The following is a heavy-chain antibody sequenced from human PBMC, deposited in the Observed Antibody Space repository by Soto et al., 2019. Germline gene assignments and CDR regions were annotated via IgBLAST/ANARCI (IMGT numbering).Heavy chain of an antibody. V-gene: IGHV3-11*01. CDR3: ARSQGPFWYFDY. Sequence: PGGSLRLSCAAPGFTFSDYYMSWIRQAPGKGLVWVSYISSSGTPIYYEDSMKGRFTISRDNAKNELYLQMSRLSAEDTAFYYCARSQGPFWYFDYWGQGILVTVSS. J-gene: IGHJ4*02. CDR1: GFTFSDYY. CDR2: ISSSGTPI.